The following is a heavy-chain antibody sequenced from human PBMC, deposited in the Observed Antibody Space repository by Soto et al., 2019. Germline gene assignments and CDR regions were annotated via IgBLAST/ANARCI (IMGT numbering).Heavy chain of an antibody. CDR1: GDSVSSVGFH. D-gene: IGHD6-19*01. J-gene: IGHJ6*02. Sequence: SETLSLTCTVSGDSVSSVGFHWAWLRRPPGKGLEWIGYIYESGRTYYKPSLKSRVTISVDTSKNQFSLKLSSVTAADTAVYYCARDRGRAGTTTGKYYYYGMDVWGQGTTVTVSS. CDR2: IYESGRT. V-gene: IGHV4-61*08. CDR3: ARDRGRAGTTTGKYYYYGMDV.